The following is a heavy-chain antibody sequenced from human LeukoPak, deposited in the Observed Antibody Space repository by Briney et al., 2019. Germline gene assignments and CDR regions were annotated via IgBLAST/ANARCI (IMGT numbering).Heavy chain of an antibody. J-gene: IGHJ4*02. CDR1: GYTFTSYD. D-gene: IGHD4-17*01. V-gene: IGHV1-8*03. CDR3: ARAGMTTVTTGDY. CDR2: MNPNSGNT. Sequence: ASVKVCCKASGYTFTSYDINWVRQATGQGLGWMRWMNPNSGNTGYAQKFQGRVTITRNTSISTAYIELSSLRSEDTAVYYCARAGMTTVTTGDYWGQGTLVTVSS.